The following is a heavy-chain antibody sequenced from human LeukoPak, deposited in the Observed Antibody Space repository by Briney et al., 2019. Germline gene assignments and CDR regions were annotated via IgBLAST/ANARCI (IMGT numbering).Heavy chain of an antibody. CDR2: ISYSGSA. Sequence: SQTLSLTCTVSGGSISSGVYYWSWLRQHPGKGLEWIGYISYSGSAYYNPSLKSRVTISLDTSKNQFSLKLSSVTAADTAVYFCARDSGGGFDYWGQGTLVTVSS. CDR1: GGSISSGVYY. CDR3: ARDSGGGFDY. D-gene: IGHD2-15*01. V-gene: IGHV4-31*03. J-gene: IGHJ4*02.